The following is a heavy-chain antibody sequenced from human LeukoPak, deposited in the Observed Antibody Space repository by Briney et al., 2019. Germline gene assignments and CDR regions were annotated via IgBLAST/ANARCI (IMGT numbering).Heavy chain of an antibody. Sequence: GGSLRLSCAASGFTFSTFAMVWVRQPPGKGLEWVSSIFPSGGEIHYADSVRGRFTISRDNSKSTLSLQMNSLRVEDTAIYYCATYRQVLLPFESWGQGTLVTVSS. CDR3: ATYRQVLLPFES. D-gene: IGHD2-8*02. CDR1: GFTFSTFA. CDR2: IFPSGGEI. V-gene: IGHV3-23*01. J-gene: IGHJ4*02.